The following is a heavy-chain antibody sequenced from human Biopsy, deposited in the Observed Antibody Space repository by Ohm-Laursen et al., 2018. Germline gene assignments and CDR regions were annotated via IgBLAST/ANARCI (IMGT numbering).Heavy chain of an antibody. CDR2: ISWDGGSE. V-gene: IGHV3-9*01. D-gene: IGHD3-3*01. J-gene: IGHJ4*02. CDR1: GFTFADHV. CDR3: VRGYSSSWSGYLDH. Sequence: SLRLSCAASGFTFADHVMHWVRQAPGKGLEWVSGISWDGGSEGYADSVKGRFTISRDNAKNSLFLQMNSLTTEDTALYYCVRGYSSSWSGYLDHWSQGTLVTVSS.